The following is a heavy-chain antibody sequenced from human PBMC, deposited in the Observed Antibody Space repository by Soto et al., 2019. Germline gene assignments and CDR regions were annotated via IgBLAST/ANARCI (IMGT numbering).Heavy chain of an antibody. CDR3: ARVGPVRELDY. Sequence: QVQLVDSGGGVVQAGSSLRLSCAASGFIFSSYGMHWVRQAPGKGLEWVAVIWYDGSKTYYADSVKGRFTISRDNYKSTQYLQMNSLRVEDTAVYYCARVGPVRELDYWGQGTLVTVSS. J-gene: IGHJ4*02. CDR2: IWYDGSKT. V-gene: IGHV3-33*01. CDR1: GFIFSSYG.